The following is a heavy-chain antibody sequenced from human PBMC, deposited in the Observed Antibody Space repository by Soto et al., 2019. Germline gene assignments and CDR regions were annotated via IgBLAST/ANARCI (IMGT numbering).Heavy chain of an antibody. J-gene: IGHJ4*02. D-gene: IGHD3-3*01. Sequence: GGSLRLSCAASGFTFSSYGMHWVRQAPGKGLEWVAVISYDGSNKYYADSVKGRFTISRDNSKNTLYLQMNSLRAEDTAVYYCAKESDYDFWSGYYFDYWGQGTLVTVSS. CDR2: ISYDGSNK. CDR1: GFTFSSYG. V-gene: IGHV3-30*18. CDR3: AKESDYDFWSGYYFDY.